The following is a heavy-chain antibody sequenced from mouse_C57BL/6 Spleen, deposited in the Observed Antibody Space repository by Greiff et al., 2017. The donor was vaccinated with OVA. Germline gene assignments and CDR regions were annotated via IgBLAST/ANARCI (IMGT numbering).Heavy chain of an antibody. Sequence: VKLMESGAELVKPGASVKISCKASGYAFSSYWMNWVKQRPGKGLEWIGQIYPGDGDTNYNGKFKGKATLTADKSSSTAYMQLSSLTSEDSAVYFCARSKNDGYYVVDYWGQGTTLTVSS. CDR1: GYAFSSYW. J-gene: IGHJ2*01. D-gene: IGHD2-3*01. CDR3: ARSKNDGYYVVDY. V-gene: IGHV1-80*01. CDR2: IYPGDGDT.